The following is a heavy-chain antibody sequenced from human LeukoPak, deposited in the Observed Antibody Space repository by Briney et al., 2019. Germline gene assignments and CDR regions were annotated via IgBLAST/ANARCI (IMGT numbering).Heavy chain of an antibody. CDR2: ISAYNGNT. Sequence: GASVKVSCKAPGYTFTSYGISSVRQAPGQGLEWMGWISAYNGNTNYAQKLQGRVTMTTDTSTSTAYMELRSLRSDDTAVYYCARDGYYDSSSHRRSGLGVPKAYYYYGMDVWGQGTTVTVSS. J-gene: IGHJ6*02. CDR1: GYTFTSYG. V-gene: IGHV1-18*01. CDR3: ARDGYYDSSSHRRSGLGVPKAYYYYGMDV. D-gene: IGHD3-22*01.